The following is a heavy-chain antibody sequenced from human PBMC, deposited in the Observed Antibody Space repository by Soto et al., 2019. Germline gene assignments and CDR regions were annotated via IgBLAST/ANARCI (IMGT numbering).Heavy chain of an antibody. J-gene: IGHJ6*02. Sequence: PGESLKISCKGSGYSFTTYWIGWVRQMPGKGLECRGIIYPGDSDTRYGPSFQGQVTISADKSISTAYLQWSSLKASDTAMYYCARQAAAGKYYYGMDVWGQGTTVTVSS. CDR1: GYSFTTYW. D-gene: IGHD6-13*01. CDR3: ARQAAAGKYYYGMDV. CDR2: IYPGDSDT. V-gene: IGHV5-51*01.